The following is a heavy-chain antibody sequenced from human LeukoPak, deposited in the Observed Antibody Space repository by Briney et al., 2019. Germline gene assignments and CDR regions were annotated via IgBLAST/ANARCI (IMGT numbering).Heavy chain of an antibody. CDR2: ISSSSSYI. CDR3: ARNSVYSFPNWFDP. J-gene: IGHJ5*02. D-gene: IGHD3-16*02. Sequence: GGSLRLSCAASGFTFSGSAMHWVRQAPGKGLEWVSSISSSSSYIYYADSVKGRFTISRDNAKNSLYLQMNSLRAEDTAVYYCARNSVYSFPNWFDPWGQGTLVTVSS. V-gene: IGHV3-21*01. CDR1: GFTFSGSA.